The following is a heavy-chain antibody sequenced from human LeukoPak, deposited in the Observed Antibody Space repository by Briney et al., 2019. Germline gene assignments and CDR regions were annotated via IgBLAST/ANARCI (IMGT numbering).Heavy chain of an antibody. Sequence: GGSLRLSCAASGFTFSSYAMSWVRQAPGKGLKWVSAISGSGGSTYYADSVKGRFTISRDNSKNTLYLQMNSLRAEDTAVYYCAKTVSGYCSGGSCRTMDVWGQGTTVTVSS. CDR2: ISGSGGST. CDR3: AKTVSGYCSGGSCRTMDV. V-gene: IGHV3-23*01. CDR1: GFTFSSYA. J-gene: IGHJ6*02. D-gene: IGHD2-15*01.